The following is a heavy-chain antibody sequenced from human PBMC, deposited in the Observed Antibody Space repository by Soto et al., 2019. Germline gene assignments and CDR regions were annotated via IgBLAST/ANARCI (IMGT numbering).Heavy chain of an antibody. CDR2: ISAYNGNT. Sequence: ASVKVSCKASGYTFTSYGISWVRQAPGQGLEWMGWISAYNGNTNYAQKLQGRVTMTTDTSTSTAYMELRSLRSDDTAVYYCARDGGQGHESKETAPDYYDSSGYQPPHLYWGQGTLVTVSS. CDR3: ARDGGQGHESKETAPDYYDSSGYQPPHLY. J-gene: IGHJ4*02. D-gene: IGHD3-22*01. CDR1: GYTFTSYG. V-gene: IGHV1-18*01.